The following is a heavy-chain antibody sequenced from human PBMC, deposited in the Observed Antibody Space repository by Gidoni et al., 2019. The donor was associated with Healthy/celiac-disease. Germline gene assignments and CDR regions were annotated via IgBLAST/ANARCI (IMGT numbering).Heavy chain of an antibody. CDR3: ARKGRYYYDSSGYYWDY. D-gene: IGHD3-22*01. J-gene: IGHJ4*02. CDR1: GFTFSRYW. Sequence: EVQLVESGGGLVQPGGSLRLSCAASGFTFSRYWMSWVRQAPGKGLEWVANIKQDGSEKYYVDSVKGRFTISRDNAKNSLYLQMNSLRAEDTAVYYCARKGRYYYDSSGYYWDYWGQGTLVTVSS. CDR2: IKQDGSEK. V-gene: IGHV3-7*01.